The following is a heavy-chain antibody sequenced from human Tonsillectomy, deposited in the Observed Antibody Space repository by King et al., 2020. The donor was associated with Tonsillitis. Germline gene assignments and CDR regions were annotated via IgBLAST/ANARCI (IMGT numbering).Heavy chain of an antibody. CDR3: AKSSVTTLFYYSGLDV. J-gene: IGHJ6*04. D-gene: IGHD3-9*01. V-gene: IGHV5-51*01. CDR2: IYPGDSDT. Sequence: WERQMPGKGLELMGVIYPGDSDTRYNPSFRGHVTISSDKSSDTAYLQWSSLKASDTATYYCAKSSVTTLFYYSGLDVWGKGTPVNVDS.